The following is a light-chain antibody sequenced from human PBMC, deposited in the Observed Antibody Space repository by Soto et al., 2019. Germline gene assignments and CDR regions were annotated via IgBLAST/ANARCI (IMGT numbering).Light chain of an antibody. J-gene: IGKJ1*01. CDR3: QQYSNRRT. CDR1: QSVSSD. Sequence: EILMTQSPATVSVSPGERATLSCRASQSVSSDLAWYQHRPGQAPRLLIYGASTRATGIPDRFSGSGSGTEFTLTISSLQSEDLAVYYCQQYSNRRTFGQGTKV. CDR2: GAS. V-gene: IGKV3-15*01.